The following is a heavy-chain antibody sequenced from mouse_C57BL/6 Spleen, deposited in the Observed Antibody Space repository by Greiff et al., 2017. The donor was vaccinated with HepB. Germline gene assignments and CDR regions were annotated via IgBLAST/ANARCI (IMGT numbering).Heavy chain of an antibody. CDR3: ASSSLITTVVATDY. Sequence: QVQLQQPGAELVKPGASVKLSCKASGYTFTSYWMQWVKQRPGQGLEWIGEIDPSDSYTNYNQKFKGKATLTVDTSSSTAYMQLSSLTSEDSAVYYCASSSLITTVVATDYWGQGTTLTVSS. J-gene: IGHJ2*01. V-gene: IGHV1-50*01. CDR2: IDPSDSYT. D-gene: IGHD1-1*01. CDR1: GYTFTSYW.